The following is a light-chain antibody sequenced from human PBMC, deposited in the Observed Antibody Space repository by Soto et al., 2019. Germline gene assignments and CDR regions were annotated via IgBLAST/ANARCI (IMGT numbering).Light chain of an antibody. CDR3: QSYDSGLSVSGV. J-gene: IGLJ1*01. Sequence: QSVLTQPPSVSGAPGQRVTISCTGSSSNIGADYDVHWFQQLRGTAPKLLIYANIHRPSGVPDRFSGSKSGTSASLAITGLQAEDEADYYCQSYDSGLSVSGVFGTGTKLTVL. V-gene: IGLV1-40*01. CDR2: ANI. CDR1: SSNIGADYD.